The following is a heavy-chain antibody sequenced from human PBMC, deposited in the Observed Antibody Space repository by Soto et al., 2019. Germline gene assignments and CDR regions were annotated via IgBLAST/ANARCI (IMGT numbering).Heavy chain of an antibody. CDR3: ARRGGYCSSTSCYTSYYGMDV. V-gene: IGHV4-4*02. Sequence: SETLSLTCTVSGGSISSSNWWSWVRQPPGKGLEWIGEIYHSGSTNYNPSLKSRVTISVDKSKNQFSLKLSSVTAADTAVYYCARRGGYCSSTSCYTSYYGMDVWGQGTTVTVSS. J-gene: IGHJ6*02. D-gene: IGHD2-2*02. CDR1: GGSISSSNW. CDR2: IYHSGST.